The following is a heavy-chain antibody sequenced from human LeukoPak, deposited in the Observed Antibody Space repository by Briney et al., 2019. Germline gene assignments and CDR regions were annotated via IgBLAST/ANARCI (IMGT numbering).Heavy chain of an antibody. CDR3: ARDPPFIIGTTFFDY. CDR2: ISTSSTYI. CDR1: GXTFSSYS. V-gene: IGHV3-21*01. Sequence: GGSLRLSCAASGXTFSSYSMNWVRQAPGKGLEWVSSISTSSTYIYYADSVKGRFTISRDNAKNSLYLQMNSLRAEDTAVYYCARDPPFIIGTTFFDYWGQGTLVTVSS. D-gene: IGHD1-20*01. J-gene: IGHJ4*02.